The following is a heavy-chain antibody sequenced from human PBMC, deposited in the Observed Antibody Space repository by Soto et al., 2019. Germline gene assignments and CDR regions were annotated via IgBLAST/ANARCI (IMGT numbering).Heavy chain of an antibody. D-gene: IGHD1-1*01. J-gene: IGHJ3*02. CDR2: KGHDGNNT. V-gene: IGHV3-33*01. CDR1: GFSITTYG. CDR3: ARGVVTGIVVIFGSPLDI. Sequence: QVQLVESGGGWVQPGRSLRLSCEATGFSITTYGMHWVRQAPGNGLEWVAVKGHDGNNTYYADSLEGRFTSSRDNSKNTVYLQMKSLRGDDAAVYYWARGVVTGIVVIFGSPLDIWAKGTVVTVSS.